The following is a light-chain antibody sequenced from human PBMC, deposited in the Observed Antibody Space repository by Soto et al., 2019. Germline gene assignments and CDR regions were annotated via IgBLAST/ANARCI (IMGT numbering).Light chain of an antibody. J-gene: IGLJ2*01. Sequence: QSALTQPASVSGSPGQSITISCTRTSSDVGGYNYVSWYQQHPGKAPKLMIYDVNTRPSGVSNRFSDSKSGNTASLTISGLQAEDEADYYCSSYTSSISFGGGTKLTVL. CDR1: SSDVGGYNY. CDR2: DVN. CDR3: SSYTSSIS. V-gene: IGLV2-14*01.